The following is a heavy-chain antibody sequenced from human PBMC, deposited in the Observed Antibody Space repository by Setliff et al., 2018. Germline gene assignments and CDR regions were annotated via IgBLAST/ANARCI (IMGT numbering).Heavy chain of an antibody. D-gene: IGHD6-13*01. V-gene: IGHV3-21*01. J-gene: IGHJ4*02. CDR1: GLTFSSYS. CDR2: ISSSSSYI. Sequence: GSLRLSCAASGLTFSSYSMNWVRQAPGKGLEWVSSISSSSSYIYYADSVKGRFTISRDNAKNSLYLQMNSLRAEDTAVYYCARGRQQLVPTSYWGQGTLVTVSS. CDR3: ARGRQQLVPTSY.